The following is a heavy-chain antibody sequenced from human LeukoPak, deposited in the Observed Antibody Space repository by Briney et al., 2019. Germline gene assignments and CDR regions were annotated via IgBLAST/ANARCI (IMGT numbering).Heavy chain of an antibody. J-gene: IGHJ5*02. Sequence: SVKVSCKASGGTFSSYTISWVRQAPGQGLEWMGRIIPILGIANYAQKFQGRVTITADKSTSTAYMELSSLRSEDTAVYYCARDLNDFWSGNNWFDPWGQGTLITVSS. CDR1: GGTFSSYT. CDR2: IIPILGIA. V-gene: IGHV1-69*04. D-gene: IGHD3-3*01. CDR3: ARDLNDFWSGNNWFDP.